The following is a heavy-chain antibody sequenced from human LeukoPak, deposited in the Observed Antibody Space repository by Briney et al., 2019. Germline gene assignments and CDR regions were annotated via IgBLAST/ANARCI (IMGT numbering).Heavy chain of an antibody. CDR2: ISYDGSNK. CDR3: ARDHAGPVDDSSGYYGPSDY. J-gene: IGHJ4*02. Sequence: PGGSLRLSCGASGFTFSSYAMHWVRQAPGKGLEWVAVISYDGSNKYYADSVKGRFTISRDNSKNMLYLQMNSLRAEDTAVYYCARDHAGPVDDSSGYYGPSDYWGQGTLVTVSS. V-gene: IGHV3-30-3*01. CDR1: GFTFSSYA. D-gene: IGHD3-22*01.